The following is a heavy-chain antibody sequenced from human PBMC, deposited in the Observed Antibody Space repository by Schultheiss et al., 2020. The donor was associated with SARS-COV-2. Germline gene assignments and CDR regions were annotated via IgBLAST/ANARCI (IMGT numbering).Heavy chain of an antibody. V-gene: IGHV1-2*04. CDR3: ARGAGGTTTRYCSSTSCYKEMGMDV. J-gene: IGHJ6*02. CDR1: GGTFSSYA. CDR2: INPNSGGT. D-gene: IGHD2-2*02. Sequence: ASVKVSCKASGGTFSSYAISWVRQAPGQGLEWMGWINPNSGGTNYAQKFQGWVTMTRDTSISTAYMELSRLRSDDTAVYYCARGAGGTTTRYCSSTSCYKEMGMDVWGQGTTVPVAS.